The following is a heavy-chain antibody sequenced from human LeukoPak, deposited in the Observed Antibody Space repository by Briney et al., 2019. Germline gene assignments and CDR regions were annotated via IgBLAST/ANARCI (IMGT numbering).Heavy chain of an antibody. J-gene: IGHJ3*02. CDR1: GGSVTSGNYY. V-gene: IGHV4-61*02. D-gene: IGHD1-7*01. CDR2: IYTSGST. CDR3: ARLMTGTTTAFDI. Sequence: SQTLSLTCTVSGGSVTSGNYYWNWIRQPAGKGLEWIGRIYTSGSTHYNPSLKSRVTMSVDTSKNQFSLNLSSVTAADMAVYYCARLMTGTTTAFDIWGQGTMVTVSS.